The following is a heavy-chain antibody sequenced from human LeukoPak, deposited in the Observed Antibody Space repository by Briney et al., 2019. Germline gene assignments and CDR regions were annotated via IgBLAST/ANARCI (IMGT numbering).Heavy chain of an antibody. CDR3: ARRDILTGYYDY. D-gene: IGHD3-9*01. Sequence: GGSLRLSCAASGFTFSSYSMNWVRQAPGKGLEWASYISSSSTIYYADSAKGRFTISRDNAKNSLYLQMNSLRAEDTAVYYCARRDILTGYYDYWGQGTLVTVSS. CDR1: GFTFSSYS. V-gene: IGHV3-48*01. CDR2: ISSSSTI. J-gene: IGHJ4*02.